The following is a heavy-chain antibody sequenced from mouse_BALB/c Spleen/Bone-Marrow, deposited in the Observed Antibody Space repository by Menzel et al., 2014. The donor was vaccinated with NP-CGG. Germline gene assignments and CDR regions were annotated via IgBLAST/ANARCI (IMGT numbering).Heavy chain of an antibody. CDR2: IRSKSNNYAT. J-gene: IGHJ3*01. V-gene: IGHV10-1*02. CDR3: VRQNYDYAWFAY. D-gene: IGHD2-4*01. CDR1: GFTFKTYA. Sequence: EVQLQQSGGGLVQPKGSLKLSCAASGFTFKTYAMNWVRQAPGKGLEWVARIRSKSNNYATYYADSVKDRFTISRDDSQSMLYLQMNNLKTEDTAMYYCVRQNYDYAWFAYWGQGTLVTVSA.